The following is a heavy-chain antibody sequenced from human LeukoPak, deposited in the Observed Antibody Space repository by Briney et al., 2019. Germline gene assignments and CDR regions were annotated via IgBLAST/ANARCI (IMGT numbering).Heavy chain of an antibody. J-gene: IGHJ4*02. Sequence: GGSLRLSCAASGFIFDDHAMHWVRQAPGKGLEWVSGISWNSGTIGYADSVKGRFTISRDNAKNSLYLQMNSLRAEDTAVYYCASQRGAGYSYGFGLDYWGQGTLVTVSS. CDR2: ISWNSGTI. CDR3: ASQRGAGYSYGFGLDY. V-gene: IGHV3-9*01. CDR1: GFIFDDHA. D-gene: IGHD5-18*01.